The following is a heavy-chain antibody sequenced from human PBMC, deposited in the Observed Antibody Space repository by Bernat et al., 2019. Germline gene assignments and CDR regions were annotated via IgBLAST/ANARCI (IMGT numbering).Heavy chain of an antibody. Sequence: EVQLVESGGGLVQPGGSLRLSCAASGFTFSSYSMNWVRQAPGKGLEWVSYISTSGSTTYYADSVKGRFTISRDNAKDSLYLQMNSLRAEDTAVYYCTRSGALAEQTFDYWGQGTLVTVSS. CDR1: GFTFSSYS. V-gene: IGHV3-48*01. D-gene: IGHD3-10*01. J-gene: IGHJ4*02. CDR2: ISTSGSTT. CDR3: TRSGALAEQTFDY.